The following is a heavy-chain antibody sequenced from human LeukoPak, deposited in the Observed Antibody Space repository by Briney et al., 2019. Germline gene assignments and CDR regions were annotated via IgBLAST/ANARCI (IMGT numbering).Heavy chain of an antibody. Sequence: GGSLRLSCAASGFTFSSYEMNWVRQAPGKGLEWVSYISSSGSTIYYADSVKGRFTISRDNAKNSLYLQMNSLRAEDTAVYYCARDSFPYSSSWWGWFDPWGQGTLVTVSS. V-gene: IGHV3-48*03. CDR2: ISSSGSTI. CDR3: ARDSFPYSSSWWGWFDP. J-gene: IGHJ5*02. D-gene: IGHD6-13*01. CDR1: GFTFSSYE.